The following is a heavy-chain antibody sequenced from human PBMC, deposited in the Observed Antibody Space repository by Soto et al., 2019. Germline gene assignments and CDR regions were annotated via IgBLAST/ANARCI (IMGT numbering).Heavy chain of an antibody. J-gene: IGHJ3*02. CDR2: INAGNGNT. D-gene: IGHD2-21*01. Sequence: SLNVYCKMSVYTNTGDHIHWLIHAPGQRLEWMGWINAGNGNTKYAQKFQGRVTITRDTSASTAYMELSSLRSEDTAVYYCARDSPFVGDAFDILGQGKMVIV. CDR1: VYTNTGDH. V-gene: IGHV1-3*01. CDR3: ARDSPFVGDAFDI.